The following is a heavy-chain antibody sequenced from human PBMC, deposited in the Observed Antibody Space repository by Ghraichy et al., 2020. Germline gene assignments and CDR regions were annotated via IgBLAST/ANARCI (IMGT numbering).Heavy chain of an antibody. CDR3: ARGCPPLSGSYPDGFAF. J-gene: IGHJ3*01. V-gene: IGHV4-39*02. CDR1: GESANSSPYY. D-gene: IGHD1-26*01. CDR2: IYLTGSA. Sequence: SETLSLSCTVSGESANSSPYYWGWCRKTPAKALEWMARIYLTGSAFYNPSLKSRATISLDRSKNQFSLKLTSVTAADTAVYYCARGCPPLSGSYPDGFAFSGHRTVVTVSS.